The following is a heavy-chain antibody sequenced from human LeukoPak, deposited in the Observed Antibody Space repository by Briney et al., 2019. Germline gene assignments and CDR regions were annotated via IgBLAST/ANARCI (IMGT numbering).Heavy chain of an antibody. CDR2: IIPIFGTA. J-gene: IGHJ4*02. V-gene: IGHV1-69*05. D-gene: IGHD3-22*01. CDR1: GGTFSSYA. CDR3: ARSYYYDSSGYYFDY. Sequence: SVKVSCKASGGTFSSYAISWVRQAPGQGLEWMGGIIPIFGTANYAQKFQGRVTITTDESTSTAYMELSSLRSEDTAVYYCARSYYYDSSGYYFDYWGQGTLVTVSS.